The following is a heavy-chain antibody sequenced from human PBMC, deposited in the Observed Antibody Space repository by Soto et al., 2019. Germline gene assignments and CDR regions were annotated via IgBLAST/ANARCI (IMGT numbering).Heavy chain of an antibody. CDR1: GYTFTSYG. Sequence: GASVKVSCKASGYTFTSYGISWVRQAPGQGLEWMGWNSAYNGNTNYAQKLQGRVTMTTDTSTSTAYMELRSLRSDDTAVYYCARLKLRLGELSFNWFDPWGQGTLVTVSS. D-gene: IGHD3-16*02. CDR2: NSAYNGNT. CDR3: ARLKLRLGELSFNWFDP. V-gene: IGHV1-18*01. J-gene: IGHJ5*02.